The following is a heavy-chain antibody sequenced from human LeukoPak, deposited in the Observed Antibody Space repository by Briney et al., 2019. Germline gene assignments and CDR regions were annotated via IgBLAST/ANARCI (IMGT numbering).Heavy chain of an antibody. Sequence: GRSLRLSCVTSGFTFSSYGMHWVRQVPGKALEWVAFISYNGIKKYADSVKGRFTISRDNSKNTLYLQMNGLRPEDTAVYYCARDPLDISRWANAFDIWGQGTMVAVSS. V-gene: IGHV3-30*03. J-gene: IGHJ3*02. D-gene: IGHD2-2*03. CDR3: ARDPLDISRWANAFDI. CDR2: ISYNGIKK. CDR1: GFTFSSYG.